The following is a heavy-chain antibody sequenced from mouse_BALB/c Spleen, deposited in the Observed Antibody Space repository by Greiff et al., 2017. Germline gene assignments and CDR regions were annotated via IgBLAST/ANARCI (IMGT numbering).Heavy chain of an antibody. CDR1: GYTFTSYW. CDR2: IDPSDSYT. CDR3: ARRGILLRHWYFDV. Sequence: VQLQQPGAELVKPGASVKMSCKASGYTFTSYWMHWVKQRPGQGLEWIGVIDPSDSYTSYNQKFKGKATLTVDTSSSTAYMQLSSLTSEDSAVYYCARRGILLRHWYFDVWGAGTTVTVSS. V-gene: IGHV1-59*01. J-gene: IGHJ1*01. D-gene: IGHD1-1*01.